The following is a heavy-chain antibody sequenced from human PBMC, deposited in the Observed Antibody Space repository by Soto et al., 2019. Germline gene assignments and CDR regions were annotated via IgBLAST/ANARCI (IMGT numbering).Heavy chain of an antibody. Sequence: QVQLQESGPGLVKPSETLSLTCTVSGGSISSYYWSWFRQHPGKGLEWIGYISYSESTNYNPSLKSRFNISVDTSKNQFSLKLSSVTDADTAVYYCARRYGSCVDYRGQGPLVTVSS. V-gene: IGHV4-59*08. CDR2: ISYSEST. CDR3: ARRYGSCVDY. J-gene: IGHJ4*02. D-gene: IGHD2-15*01. CDR1: GGSISSYY.